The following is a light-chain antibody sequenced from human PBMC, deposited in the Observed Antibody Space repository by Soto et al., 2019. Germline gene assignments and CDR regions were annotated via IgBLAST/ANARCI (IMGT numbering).Light chain of an antibody. J-gene: IGKJ2*01. CDR2: AAS. V-gene: IGKV1D-16*01. CDR1: QGVSSG. Sequence: DIQMTQSPSSVSASVGDTVTITCRASQGVSSGLAWYQQKPGKAPKLLIYAASNSLSGVPSRFSGSGSGTDFTLTISCLQSEDFATYYCQQYYSYPYTFGQGTKLEIK. CDR3: QQYYSYPYT.